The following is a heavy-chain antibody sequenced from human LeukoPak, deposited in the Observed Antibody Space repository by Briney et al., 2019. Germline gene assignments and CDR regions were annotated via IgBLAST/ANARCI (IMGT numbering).Heavy chain of an antibody. Sequence: GGFLRLSCAASGFTFSSYGMHWVRQAPGKGLEWVAVISYDGSNKYYADSVKGRFTISRDNSKNTLYLQMNSLRAEDTAVYYCAKEREDYGDYVFDYWGQGTLVTVSS. D-gene: IGHD4-17*01. CDR1: GFTFSSYG. CDR2: ISYDGSNK. J-gene: IGHJ4*02. CDR3: AKEREDYGDYVFDY. V-gene: IGHV3-30*18.